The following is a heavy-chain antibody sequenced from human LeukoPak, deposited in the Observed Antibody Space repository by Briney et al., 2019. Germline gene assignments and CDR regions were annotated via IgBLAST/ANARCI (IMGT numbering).Heavy chain of an antibody. CDR2: TRYDGSYK. CDR1: GFTFNFLG. CDR3: AKGRVARGFNDPFDI. V-gene: IGHV3-30*02. Sequence: GGSLRLSCAASGFTFNFLGMHWVRQAPGKGLEWVAFTRYDGSYKRYIDSVNGRFTISRDNSKNTLYLQMNSLRVEDTAVYSCAKGRVARGFNDPFDIWGQGTMVTVSS. J-gene: IGHJ3*02. D-gene: IGHD3-3*01.